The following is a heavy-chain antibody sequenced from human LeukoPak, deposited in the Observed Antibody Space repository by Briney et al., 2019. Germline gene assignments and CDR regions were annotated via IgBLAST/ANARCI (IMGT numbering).Heavy chain of an antibody. D-gene: IGHD4-17*01. V-gene: IGHV4-39*07. Sequence: SETLSLTCTVSGGSISSSSYYWGWIRQPPGKGLEWIGSIYYSGSTYYNPSLKSRVTISVDTSKNQFSLKLSSVTAADTAVYYCARVGYGAYHLGPAPYWYFDLWGRGTLVTVSS. CDR3: ARVGYGAYHLGPAPYWYFDL. J-gene: IGHJ2*01. CDR1: GGSISSSSYY. CDR2: IYYSGST.